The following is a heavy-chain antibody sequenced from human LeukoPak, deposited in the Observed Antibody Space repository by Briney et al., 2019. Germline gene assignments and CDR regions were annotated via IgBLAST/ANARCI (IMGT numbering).Heavy chain of an antibody. CDR3: AREGVVGAILGY. V-gene: IGHV3-30*04. J-gene: IGHJ4*02. CDR1: GFTFTSYA. CDR2: ISHDGSNK. D-gene: IGHD1-26*01. Sequence: GRSLRLSCAASGFTFTSYAMHWVRQAPGKGLEWVALISHDGSNKDYGDSVKGRFTISRGNSKNTLYLQMNSLKPEDTAVYYCAREGVVGAILGYWGQGSLVTVSP.